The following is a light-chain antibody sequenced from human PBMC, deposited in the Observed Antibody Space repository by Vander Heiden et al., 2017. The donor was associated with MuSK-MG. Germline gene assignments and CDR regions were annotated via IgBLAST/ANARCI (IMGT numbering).Light chain of an antibody. V-gene: IGKV1-39*01. CDR1: QSISSY. CDR3: QQSHSTPFT. Sequence: DSQRTESPSSLSASVGDRVSITCRASQSISSYLNWYQQKPGQAPKLLIYAASSLQSGIPARFSGSGSGTEFTLTISSLQPEDFATYYCQQSHSTPFTFGQGTKLEIK. CDR2: AAS. J-gene: IGKJ2*01.